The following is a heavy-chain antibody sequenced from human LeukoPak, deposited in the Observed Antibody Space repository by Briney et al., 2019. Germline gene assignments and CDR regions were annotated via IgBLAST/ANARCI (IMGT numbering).Heavy chain of an antibody. J-gene: IGHJ4*02. D-gene: IGHD6-13*01. CDR3: ARAVGIAAAAWIY. CDR1: GGSIRSYY. V-gene: IGHV4-59*01. CDR2: IYYSGST. Sequence: SETLSLTCTVSGGSIRSYYWSWIRQPPGKGLEWIGYIYYSGSTNYNPSLKSRVTISVDTSKNQFSLKLSSVTAADTAVYYCARAVGIAAAAWIYWGQGTLVTVSS.